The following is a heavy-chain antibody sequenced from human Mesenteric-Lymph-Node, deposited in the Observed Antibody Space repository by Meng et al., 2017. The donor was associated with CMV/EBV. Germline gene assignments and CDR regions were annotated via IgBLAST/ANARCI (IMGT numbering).Heavy chain of an antibody. Sequence: AWNWIRQSPSRGLEWLGRTYYKSKWYNDYALSVKSRITINPDTSKNQFSLQLNSVTPEDTAVYYCARDDLGSWGYGSGSSYKGFDYWGQGTLVTVSS. CDR3: ARDDLGSWGYGSGSSYKGFDY. CDR2: TYYKSKWYN. J-gene: IGHJ4*02. CDR1: A. D-gene: IGHD3-10*01. V-gene: IGHV6-1*01.